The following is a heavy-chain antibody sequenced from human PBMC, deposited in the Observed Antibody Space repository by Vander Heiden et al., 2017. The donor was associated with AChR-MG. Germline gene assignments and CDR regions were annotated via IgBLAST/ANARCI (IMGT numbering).Heavy chain of an antibody. V-gene: IGHV4-39*01. CDR3: ARRDYGGYYYFDF. J-gene: IGHJ4*02. CDR1: GGSISGSNYY. CDR2: IYYSGST. D-gene: IGHD4-17*01. Sequence: QLQLQESGPGLVKPSETLSLTCTVSGGSISGSNYYWGWIRQPPGKGLEWIGYIYYSGSTFYNPSLKSRVTISVDTSKNQFSLKLTSVTATDTAVYYCARRDYGGYYYFDFWGQGTLVTVSS.